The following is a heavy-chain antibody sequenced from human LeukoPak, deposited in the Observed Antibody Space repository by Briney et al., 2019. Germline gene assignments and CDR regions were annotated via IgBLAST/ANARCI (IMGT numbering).Heavy chain of an antibody. D-gene: IGHD7-27*01. CDR1: EYTFTSHD. CDR3: VRTPPNWGFDY. V-gene: IGHV1-8*01. Sequence: ASVKVSCKASEYTFTSHDINWVRQATGQGLEWMGWMSPNSGDTGYAQKFQGRVTMTSDSSISTAYMELSSLRSEDTAIYYCVRTPPNWGFDYWGQGTLVTVSS. CDR2: MSPNSGDT. J-gene: IGHJ4*02.